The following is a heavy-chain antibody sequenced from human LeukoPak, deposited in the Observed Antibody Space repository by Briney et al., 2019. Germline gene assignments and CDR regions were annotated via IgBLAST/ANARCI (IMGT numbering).Heavy chain of an antibody. CDR3: ASAEYSGSPIDY. V-gene: IGHV1-2*02. D-gene: IGHD6-6*01. Sequence: GASVKVSCKASGYTFTAYYMHWARQAPGQGLEWMGWINPNSGGTNYAQKFQGRVTMTRDTSIGTAYMELSRLRSDDTAVYYCASAEYSGSPIDYWGQGTLVTVSS. CDR1: GYTFTAYY. CDR2: INPNSGGT. J-gene: IGHJ4*02.